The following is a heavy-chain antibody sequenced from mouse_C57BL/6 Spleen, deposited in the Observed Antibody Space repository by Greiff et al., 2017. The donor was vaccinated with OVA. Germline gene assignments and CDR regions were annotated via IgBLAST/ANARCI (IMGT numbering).Heavy chain of an antibody. D-gene: IGHD3-2*02. CDR2: IYPGDGDT. V-gene: IGHV1-80*01. CDR3: AIDSSGTEAMDY. Sequence: QVHVKQSGAELVKPGASVKISCKASGYAFSSYWMNWVKQRPGKGLEWIGQIYPGDGDTNYNGKFKGKATLTADKSSSTAYMQLSSLTSEDSAVYFCAIDSSGTEAMDYWGQGTSVTVSS. J-gene: IGHJ4*01. CDR1: GYAFSSYW.